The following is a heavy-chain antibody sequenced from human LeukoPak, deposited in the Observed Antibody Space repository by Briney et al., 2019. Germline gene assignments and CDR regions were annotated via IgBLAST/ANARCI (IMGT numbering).Heavy chain of an antibody. Sequence: PGGSLRLSCAASGFTFSSYSMSWVRQAPGKGLEWVSYISSSSSTIYYADSVKGRFTISRDNAKNSLYLQMNSLRAEDTAVYYCARSDRGYSYGSFDYWGQGTLFTVSS. D-gene: IGHD5-18*01. V-gene: IGHV3-48*01. J-gene: IGHJ4*02. CDR1: GFTFSSYS. CDR3: ARSDRGYSYGSFDY. CDR2: ISSSSSTI.